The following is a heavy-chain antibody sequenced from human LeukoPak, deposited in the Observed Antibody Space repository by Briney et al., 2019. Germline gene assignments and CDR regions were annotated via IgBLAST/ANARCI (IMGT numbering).Heavy chain of an antibody. V-gene: IGHV3-23*01. CDR1: GFTFGSYA. CDR2: ISGSGGST. J-gene: IGHJ4*02. CDR3: AKDRRSSGYSSRVDY. Sequence: GGSLRLSCAASGFTFGSYAMSWVRQAPGKGLEWVSAISGSGGSTYYADSVKGRFTISRDNSKNTLYLQMNSLRAEDTAVYYCAKDRRSSGYSSRVDYWGQGTLVTVSS. D-gene: IGHD3-22*01.